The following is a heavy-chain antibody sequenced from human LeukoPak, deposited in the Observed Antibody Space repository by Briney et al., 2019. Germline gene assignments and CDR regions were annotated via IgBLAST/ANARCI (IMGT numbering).Heavy chain of an antibody. CDR3: ARHEHGDPIIDY. CDR2: IYYSGST. J-gene: IGHJ4*02. D-gene: IGHD4-17*01. Sequence: GSLRLSCVVSGFSFSSYGMSWVRQPPGKGLEWIGSIYYSGSTYYNPSLKSRVTISVDTSKNQFSLKLSSVTAADTAVYYCARHEHGDPIIDYWGQGTLVTVSS. CDR1: GFSFSSYG. V-gene: IGHV4-39*01.